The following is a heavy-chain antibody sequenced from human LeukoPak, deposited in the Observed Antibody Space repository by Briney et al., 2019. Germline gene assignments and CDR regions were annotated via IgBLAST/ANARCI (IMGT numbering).Heavy chain of an antibody. D-gene: IGHD3-16*01. Sequence: GSLILSCAASGFTFSSYEMNWVRQAPGKGLEWVSYISVSGDDIYYADSVKGRFTISRDNARNSLYLQMNSLRADDTAVYYCARDRNMRGTIPEGAFEIWGQGTMVTVSS. J-gene: IGHJ3*02. V-gene: IGHV3-48*03. CDR3: ARDRNMRGTIPEGAFEI. CDR1: GFTFSSYE. CDR2: ISVSGDDI.